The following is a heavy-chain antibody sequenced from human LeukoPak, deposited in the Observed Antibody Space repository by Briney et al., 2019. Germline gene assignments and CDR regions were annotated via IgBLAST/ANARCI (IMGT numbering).Heavy chain of an antibody. V-gene: IGHV3-30*19. CDR2: ISHDGRNT. CDR1: GFTFSSYG. D-gene: IGHD3-3*01. Sequence: GGSLRLSCAAPGFTFSSYGMHWVRQAPGKGLEWVADISHDGRNTYYADSVKGRFTISRDNSKNTLYLQMNSLRTEDTAVYYCARDSNSDFWSGYYTNYFDYWGQGTLVTVSS. CDR3: ARDSNSDFWSGYYTNYFDY. J-gene: IGHJ4*02.